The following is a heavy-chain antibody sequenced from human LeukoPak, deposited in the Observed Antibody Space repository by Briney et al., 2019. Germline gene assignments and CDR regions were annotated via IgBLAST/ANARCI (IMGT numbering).Heavy chain of an antibody. CDR3: ANYYDYVWGSYRSILEGSPNLDY. Sequence: GGSLRLSCATSGFTFSSYAMHWVRQAPGKGLEWVAFIPYDGSNKYYADSVKGRFTISRDNSKNTLYLQMNSLRAEDTAVYYCANYYDYVWGSYRSILEGSPNLDYWGQGTLVTVSS. CDR1: GFTFSSYA. V-gene: IGHV3-30*02. D-gene: IGHD3-16*02. CDR2: IPYDGSNK. J-gene: IGHJ4*02.